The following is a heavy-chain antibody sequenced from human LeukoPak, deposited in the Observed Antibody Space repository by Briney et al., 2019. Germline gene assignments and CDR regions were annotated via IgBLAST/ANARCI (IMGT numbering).Heavy chain of an antibody. CDR2: IIPILGMA. J-gene: IGHJ5*02. V-gene: IGHV1-69*04. Sequence: SVKVSCKASGGTFSSYAISWVRQAPGQGLEWMGRIIPILGMANYAQKFQGRVTITADKSASTAYMELSSLRSEDTAVYYCASGLERTNWFDPWGQGTLVTVSS. CDR3: ASGLERTNWFDP. D-gene: IGHD1-1*01. CDR1: GGTFSSYA.